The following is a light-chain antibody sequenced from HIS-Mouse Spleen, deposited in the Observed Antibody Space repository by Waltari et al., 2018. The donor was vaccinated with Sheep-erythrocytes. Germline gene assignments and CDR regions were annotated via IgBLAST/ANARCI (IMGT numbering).Light chain of an antibody. V-gene: IGLV2-11*01. CDR1: SSDVGGYNY. CDR2: DVS. CDR3: CSYAGSYNHV. J-gene: IGLJ1*01. Sequence: QSALTQPRSVSGSPGQSVTISCTGTSSDVGGYNYVSWYQQPPGKAPKLMSYDVSKRPAGVPDRFSGSKSGNTASLTISGLQAEDEADYYCCSYAGSYNHVFATGTKVTVL.